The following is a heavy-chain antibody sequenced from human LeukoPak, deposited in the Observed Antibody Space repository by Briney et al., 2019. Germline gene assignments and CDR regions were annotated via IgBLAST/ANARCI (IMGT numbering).Heavy chain of an antibody. V-gene: IGHV3-30*18. CDR2: ISYDGSNK. D-gene: IGHD6-19*01. J-gene: IGHJ4*02. CDR1: GFTFSSYG. CDR3: AKDGYSSAVGDY. Sequence: PGGSLRLSCAASGFTFSSYGMHWVRQAPGKGLEWVAVISYDGSNKYYADSVKGRFTISRDNSKNTLYLQMNSLRAEDTAVYYCAKDGYSSAVGDYWGQGTLVTVSS.